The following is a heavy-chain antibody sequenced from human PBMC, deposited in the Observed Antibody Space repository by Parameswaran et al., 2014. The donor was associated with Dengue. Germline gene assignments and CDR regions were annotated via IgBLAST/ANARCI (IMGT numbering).Heavy chain of an antibody. D-gene: IGHD1-14*01. CDR3: ARDQNPYTPGGYYYYYGMDV. CDR2: ISGSGGST. J-gene: IGHJ6*02. Sequence: VRQAPGKGLEWVSAISGSGGSTYYADSVKGRFTISRDNSKNTLYLQMNSLRAEDTAVYYCARDQNPYTPGGYYYYYGMDVWGQGTTVTVSS. V-gene: IGHV3-23*01.